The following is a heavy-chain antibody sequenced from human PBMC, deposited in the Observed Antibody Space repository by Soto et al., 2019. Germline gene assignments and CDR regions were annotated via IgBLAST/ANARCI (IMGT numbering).Heavy chain of an antibody. D-gene: IGHD6-19*01. CDR2: IYYSGST. J-gene: IGHJ3*02. CDR1: GGSISSYY. CDR3: ATRIAVAGPDAFDI. Sequence: QVQLQESGPGLVKPSETLSLTCAVSGGSISSYYWSWIRQPPGKGLEWIGYIYYSGSTNYNPSLKSRVTISVDTSKNQFSLKLSSVTAADTAVYYCATRIAVAGPDAFDIWGQGTMVTVSS. V-gene: IGHV4-59*01.